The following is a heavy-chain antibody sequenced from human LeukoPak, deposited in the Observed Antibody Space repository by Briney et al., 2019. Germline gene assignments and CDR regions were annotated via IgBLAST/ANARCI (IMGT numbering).Heavy chain of an antibody. J-gene: IGHJ4*02. CDR2: ISAYNGNT. V-gene: IGHV1-18*01. Sequence: ASVKVSCKASGYTFTSYGISWVRQAPGQGLEWMGWISAYNGNTNYAQKLQGRVTMTTDTSTSTAYMELRSLRSDDTAVYYCAAGYCSSTSCYWLDYWGQGTLVTVPS. CDR3: AAGYCSSTSCYWLDY. CDR1: GYTFTSYG. D-gene: IGHD2-2*01.